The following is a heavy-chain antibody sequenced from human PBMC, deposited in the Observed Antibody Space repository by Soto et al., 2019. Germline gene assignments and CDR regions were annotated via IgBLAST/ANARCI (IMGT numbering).Heavy chain of an antibody. Sequence: GGSLRLSCAASGFTFSSYSMNWVRQAPGKGLGWVSSISSSSSYIYYADSVKGRFTISRDNAKNSLYLQMNSLRAEDTAVYYCARDRSTGVLFDYWGQGTLVTVSS. CDR1: GFTFSSYS. J-gene: IGHJ4*02. D-gene: IGHD6-6*01. V-gene: IGHV3-21*01. CDR2: ISSSSSYI. CDR3: ARDRSTGVLFDY.